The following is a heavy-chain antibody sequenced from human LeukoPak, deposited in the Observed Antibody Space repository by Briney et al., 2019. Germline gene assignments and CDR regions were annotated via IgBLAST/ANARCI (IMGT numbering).Heavy chain of an antibody. J-gene: IGHJ3*02. V-gene: IGHV3-30*18. D-gene: IGHD3-22*01. CDR1: GFTFSSYG. Sequence: GGSLRLSCAASGFTFSSYGMHWVRQAPGKGLEWVAVISYDGSNKYYADSVKGRFTISRDNSKNTLYLQMNSLRAEDTAVYYCAKPLTYDSSGLHLNAFDIWGQGTMVTVSS. CDR2: ISYDGSNK. CDR3: AKPLTYDSSGLHLNAFDI.